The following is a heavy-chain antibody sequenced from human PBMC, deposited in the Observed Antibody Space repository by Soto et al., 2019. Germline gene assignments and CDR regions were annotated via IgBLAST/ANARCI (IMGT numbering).Heavy chain of an antibody. D-gene: IGHD3-10*01. CDR3: APKVEGSGSYYKYYFDY. CDR1: GFSLSTSGVG. J-gene: IGHJ4*02. Sequence: QITLKESGPTLVKPTQTLTLTCTFSGFSLSTSGVGVGWIRQPPGKALEWLALIYWNDDKRYSPSLKSRLTITKDTSKNQVVLTMTNMDPVDTATYYCAPKVEGSGSYYKYYFDYWGQGTLVTVSS. CDR2: IYWNDDK. V-gene: IGHV2-5*01.